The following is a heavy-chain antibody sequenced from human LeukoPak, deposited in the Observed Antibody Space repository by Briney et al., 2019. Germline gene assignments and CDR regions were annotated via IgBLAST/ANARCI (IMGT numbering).Heavy chain of an antibody. CDR2: VYYSGNS. D-gene: IGHD5-18*01. J-gene: IGHJ5*01. V-gene: IGHV4-59*01. Sequence: SETLSLTCTVSGGSISSYYWNWIRQPPGKGLQWIGYVYYSGNSNYNPSLKSRVTISIATPKNQFSLKLTSVTAADTAVYYCAGDSYGTDSWGQGTLVTVSS. CDR1: GGSISSYY. CDR3: AGDSYGTDS.